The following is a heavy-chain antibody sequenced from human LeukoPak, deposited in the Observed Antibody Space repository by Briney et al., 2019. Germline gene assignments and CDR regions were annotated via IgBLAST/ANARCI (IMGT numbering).Heavy chain of an antibody. J-gene: IGHJ4*02. CDR2: INPKSGDA. CDR3: TLYNY. Sequence: ASVKVSCKASGYTFTGYYLHWVRLAPGQGLDWMGWINPKSGDANYAQKFQGRVTMTRDTSISTAYMELSSLRSDDKAVYYCTLYNYWGQGTLVTVSS. V-gene: IGHV1-2*02. D-gene: IGHD2-2*02. CDR1: GYTFTGYY.